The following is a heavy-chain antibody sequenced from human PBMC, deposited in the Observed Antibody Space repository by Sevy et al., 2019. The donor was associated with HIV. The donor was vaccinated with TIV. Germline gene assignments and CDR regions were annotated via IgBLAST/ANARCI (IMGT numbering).Heavy chain of an antibody. D-gene: IGHD3-22*01. Sequence: GGSLRLSCAASGFTVSDNHMNWVRQAPGKGLEWVSGIYSSDRTDYADSVKGRVTVSRDNSKNTMYLQMNIMRAEDTAVYYCSRDRVTYYYDSSGYYTSGYGMDVWGQGTTVTVSS. V-gene: IGHV3-53*01. CDR2: IYSSDRT. CDR3: SRDRVTYYYDSSGYYTSGYGMDV. CDR1: GFTVSDNH. J-gene: IGHJ6*02.